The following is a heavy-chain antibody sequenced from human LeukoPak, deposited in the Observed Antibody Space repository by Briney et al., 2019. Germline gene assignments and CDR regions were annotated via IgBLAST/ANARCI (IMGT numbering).Heavy chain of an antibody. D-gene: IGHD4-11*01. CDR3: AKGGTLTTPIGY. CDR2: ISSSSSLI. Sequence: GGSLRLSCAASGFTFSSYSMNWVRQAPGKGLEWVSYISSSSSLIYYADSLKGRFTISRDNAKNSLYLQMSSLRAEDTAVYYCAKGGTLTTPIGYWGQGTLVTVSS. V-gene: IGHV3-48*01. CDR1: GFTFSSYS. J-gene: IGHJ4*02.